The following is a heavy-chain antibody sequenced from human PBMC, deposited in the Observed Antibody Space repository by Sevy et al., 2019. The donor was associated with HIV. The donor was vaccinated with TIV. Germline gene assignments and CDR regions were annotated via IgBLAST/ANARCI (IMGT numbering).Heavy chain of an antibody. CDR3: ARYAITRGSPRIDH. J-gene: IGHJ4*02. Sequence: GGSLRLSCAASEVTFSNYAMHWVRQAPGKGLEWVAVISYDGNNKYYADSVKGRFTISRDNSKNTLFLQMNSLRSEDTAMYYCARYAITRGSPRIDHWGQGTLVTVSS. CDR2: ISYDGNNK. D-gene: IGHD2-2*01. V-gene: IGHV3-30-3*01. CDR1: EVTFSNYA.